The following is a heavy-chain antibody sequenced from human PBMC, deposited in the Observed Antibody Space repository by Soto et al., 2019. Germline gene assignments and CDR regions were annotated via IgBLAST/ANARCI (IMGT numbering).Heavy chain of an antibody. V-gene: IGHV2-5*02. CDR3: AHRRIAMTQNWFDP. CDR2: IYWDDDK. J-gene: IGHJ5*02. CDR1: GFSLSASGVG. D-gene: IGHD6-13*01. Sequence: QITLKESGPTLVKPTQTLTLTCTFSGFSLSASGVGVGWIRQPPGKALEWLALIYWDDDKRYSPSLKSRLTITKDTSKKQVGLTMTNMDPADTATYYCAHRRIAMTQNWFDPWGQGTLVTVSS.